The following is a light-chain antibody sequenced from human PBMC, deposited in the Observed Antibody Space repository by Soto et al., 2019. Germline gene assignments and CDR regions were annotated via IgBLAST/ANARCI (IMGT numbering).Light chain of an antibody. CDR2: AAS. J-gene: IGKJ1*01. CDR3: LQHNSYPRT. V-gene: IGKV1-17*01. Sequence: DIQMTQSPSSLSASVGDRVTITCRAGQDIRNDLAWYQQKPGRAPRRLIYAASSLRSGVPSRSSGSGSGTEFTLTISSLQPEDFATYYCLQHNSYPRTFGQGTKVDIK. CDR1: QDIRND.